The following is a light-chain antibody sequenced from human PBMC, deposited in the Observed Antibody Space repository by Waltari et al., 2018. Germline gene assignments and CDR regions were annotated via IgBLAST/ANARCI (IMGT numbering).Light chain of an antibody. V-gene: IGKV3-15*01. J-gene: IGKJ4*01. Sequence: IVMTQSPATLSVSPGESATLSCRASQSVSSQLAWFQQKPGQSPRLLIYDASTRATGIPARFSGSGSGTEFTLTISSLQSEDFAVYYCQQYNNWPPGTFGGGTKVEIK. CDR2: DAS. CDR3: QQYNNWPPGT. CDR1: QSVSSQ.